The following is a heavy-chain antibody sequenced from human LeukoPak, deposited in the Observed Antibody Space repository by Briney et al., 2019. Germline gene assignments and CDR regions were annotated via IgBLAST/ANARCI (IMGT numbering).Heavy chain of an antibody. CDR2: ISSDGFT. CDR3: ARRRGGD. CDR1: GVTFNSYF. J-gene: IGHJ4*02. V-gene: IGHV3-53*01. Sequence: QGGSLNLSCEASGVTFNSYFMGWVRQAPGKGLEWVSLISSDGFTYYADSVKGRFTISRDNSKNTLSLQMNSLRAEDTAFYYCARRRGGDWGQGALVTVSS. D-gene: IGHD2-15*01.